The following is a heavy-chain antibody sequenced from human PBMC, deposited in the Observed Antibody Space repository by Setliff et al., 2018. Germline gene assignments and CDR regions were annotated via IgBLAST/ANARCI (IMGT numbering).Heavy chain of an antibody. CDR2: INQSGST. V-gene: IGHV4-34*01. J-gene: IGHJ6*02. D-gene: IGHD3-3*01. CDR1: GGSISDYY. Sequence: PSETLSLTCGGYGGSISDYYWSWIRQPPGRGLEWIGEINQSGSTTYNPSLKGRVTISMDTSKNQFSLKLTSVTAADTAVYYCARDRQYYNFWSGYHLDYYYYGMDVWGQGTTVTVSS. CDR3: ARDRQYYNFWSGYHLDYYYYGMDV.